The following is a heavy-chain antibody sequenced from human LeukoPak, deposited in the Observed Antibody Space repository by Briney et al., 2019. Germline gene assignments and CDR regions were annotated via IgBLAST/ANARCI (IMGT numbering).Heavy chain of an antibody. CDR3: AKGGGGRLIYYYYMDV. CDR1: GFIFDDYA. CDR2: ISWDSDSI. Sequence: TGRSLRLSCAASGFIFDDYAMHWVRHAPGKGLEWVSGISWDSDSIDYADSVKGRFTISRDNAKNSLYLQMNSLRAEDMALYYCAKGGGGRLIYYYYMDVWGKGTTVTVSS. D-gene: IGHD3-16*01. V-gene: IGHV3-9*03. J-gene: IGHJ6*03.